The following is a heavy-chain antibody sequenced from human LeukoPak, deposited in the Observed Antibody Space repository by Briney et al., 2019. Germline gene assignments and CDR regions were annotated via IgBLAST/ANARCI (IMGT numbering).Heavy chain of an antibody. D-gene: IGHD3-16*01. V-gene: IGHV3-30*18. Sequence: GGSLRLSCAASGFTFSSYGMHWVRQAPGKGLEWVAVISYDGSNKYYADSVKGRFTISRDNSKNTLYLQMNSLRAEDTAVYYCAKDLYYDYVWGRLDYWGQGTLVTVSS. CDR3: AKDLYYDYVWGRLDY. CDR1: GFTFSSYG. CDR2: ISYDGSNK. J-gene: IGHJ4*02.